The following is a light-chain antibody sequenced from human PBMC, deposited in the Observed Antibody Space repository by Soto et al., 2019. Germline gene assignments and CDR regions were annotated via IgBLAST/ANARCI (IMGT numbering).Light chain of an antibody. Sequence: DIQMTQSPSSLSASVGDIVTITCRASQSISNYLNWYQQKPGRAPKLLIYAASSLQSGVPSRFSGSGSGTDFTLTISSLQPEDFASYYCQQTYSTSITFGQGTRLEIK. J-gene: IGKJ5*01. V-gene: IGKV1-39*01. CDR2: AAS. CDR1: QSISNY. CDR3: QQTYSTSIT.